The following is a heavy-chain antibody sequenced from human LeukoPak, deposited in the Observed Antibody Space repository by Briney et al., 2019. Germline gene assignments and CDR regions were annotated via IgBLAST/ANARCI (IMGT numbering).Heavy chain of an antibody. V-gene: IGHV1-2*02. J-gene: IGHJ2*01. Sequence: GASVKVSCKASGGTFSSYAISWVRQAPGQGLEWMGWINPNSGGTNYAQKFQGRVTMTRDTSISTAYMELSRLRSDDTAVYYCAREGLGWYFDLWGRGTLVTVSS. CDR2: INPNSGGT. CDR1: GGTFSSYA. CDR3: AREGLGWYFDL. D-gene: IGHD3/OR15-3a*01.